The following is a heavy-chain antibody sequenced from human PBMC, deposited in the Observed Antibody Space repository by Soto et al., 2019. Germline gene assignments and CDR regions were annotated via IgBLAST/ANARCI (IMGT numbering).Heavy chain of an antibody. J-gene: IGHJ4*02. CDR3: ARDRGQQLVQFVFDY. CDR1: GYTFTGYY. D-gene: IGHD6-13*01. Sequence: GASVKVSCKASGYTFTGYYMHWVRQAPGQGLEWMGWINPNSGGTNYAQKFQGWVTMTRDTSISTAYMELSRLRSDDTAVYYCARDRGQQLVQFVFDYWGQGTLVTVS. V-gene: IGHV1-2*04. CDR2: INPNSGGT.